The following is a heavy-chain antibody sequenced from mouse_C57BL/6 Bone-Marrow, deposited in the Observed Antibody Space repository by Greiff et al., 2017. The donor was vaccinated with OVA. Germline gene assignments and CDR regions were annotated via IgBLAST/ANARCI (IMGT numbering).Heavy chain of an antibody. V-gene: IGHV14-4*01. CDR1: GFNIKDDY. J-gene: IGHJ2*01. CDR3: TAEGDTLFGY. Sequence: VQLKESGAELVRPGASVKLSCTASGFNIKDDYMHWVKQRPEQGLEWIGWIDPENGDTEYASKFQGKSTITEDTSSNTAYLQLSSLTSEDTAVYYCTAEGDTLFGYWGHSTTLTVAS. D-gene: IGHD3-3*01. CDR2: IDPENGDT.